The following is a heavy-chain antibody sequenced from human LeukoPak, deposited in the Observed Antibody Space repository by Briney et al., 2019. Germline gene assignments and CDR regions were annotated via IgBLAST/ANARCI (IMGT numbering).Heavy chain of an antibody. CDR3: ARVVCSSTSCSDAFDI. Sequence: ASVKVSCKTSGYTFTAYPIHWVRQAPGQGLEWMGRISPNSGVTYYSQKFHGRVTMTRDTSSSTAYMDLSSLRPDDTAVYYCARVVCSSTSCSDAFDIWGQGTMVTVSS. V-gene: IGHV1-2*06. D-gene: IGHD2-2*01. J-gene: IGHJ3*02. CDR1: GYTFTAYP. CDR2: ISPNSGVT.